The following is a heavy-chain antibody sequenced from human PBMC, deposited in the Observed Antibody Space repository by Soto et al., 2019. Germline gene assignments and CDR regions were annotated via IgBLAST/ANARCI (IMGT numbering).Heavy chain of an antibody. CDR2: ISHSGST. D-gene: IGHD7-27*01. CDR3: ARVPGP. Sequence: QLQLKESGSGLVKPSQTLSLTCAVSGGSISSGGYSWSWIRQPPGKGLEWIGYISHSGSTYYNPSLKSRVTISVDRSKNKFSLKLSSVTAADTAVYYCARVPGPWGQGTLVTVSS. V-gene: IGHV4-30-2*01. CDR1: GGSISSGGYS. J-gene: IGHJ5*02.